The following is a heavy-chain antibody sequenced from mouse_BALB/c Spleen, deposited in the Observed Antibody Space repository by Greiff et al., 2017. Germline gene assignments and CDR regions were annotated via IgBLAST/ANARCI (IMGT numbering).Heavy chain of an antibody. CDR2: INPSNGRT. CDR3: ATLYGGDY. V-gene: IGHV1S81*02. J-gene: IGHJ4*01. Sequence: QVQLKQPGAELVKPGASVKLSCKASGYTFTSYWMHWVKQRPGQGLEWIGEINPSNGRTNYNEKFKSKATLTVDKSSSTAYMQLSSLTSEDSAVYYCATLYGGDYWGQGTSVTVSS. CDR1: GYTFTSYW. D-gene: IGHD1-1*02.